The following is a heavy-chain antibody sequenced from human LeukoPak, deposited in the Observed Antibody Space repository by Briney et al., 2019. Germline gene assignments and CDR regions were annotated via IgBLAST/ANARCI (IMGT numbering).Heavy chain of an antibody. Sequence: PSETLSLTCTVSGGSISSSSYYWGWIRQPPGKGLEWIGSIYYSGSTYYNPSLKSRVTISVDRSKNQFSLKLSSVTAADTAVYYCARGQGSTGNYWGQGTLVTVSS. V-gene: IGHV4-39*07. CDR2: IYYSGST. J-gene: IGHJ4*02. CDR3: ARGQGSTGNY. D-gene: IGHD1-26*01. CDR1: GGSISSSSYY.